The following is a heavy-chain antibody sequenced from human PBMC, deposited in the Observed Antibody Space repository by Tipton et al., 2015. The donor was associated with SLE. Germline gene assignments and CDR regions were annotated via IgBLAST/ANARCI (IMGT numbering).Heavy chain of an antibody. J-gene: IGHJ6*03. D-gene: IGHD3-3*01. CDR2: INHSGST. Sequence: TLSLTCAVYGGSFSGYYWSWIRQPPGKGLEWIGEINHSGSTNYNPSLKSRVTISVDTSKNQFSLKLSSVTAADTAVYYCARGIPPITIFGVVPQYCYMDVWGKGTTVTVSS. CDR3: ARGIPPITIFGVVPQYCYMDV. V-gene: IGHV4-34*01. CDR1: GGSFSGYY.